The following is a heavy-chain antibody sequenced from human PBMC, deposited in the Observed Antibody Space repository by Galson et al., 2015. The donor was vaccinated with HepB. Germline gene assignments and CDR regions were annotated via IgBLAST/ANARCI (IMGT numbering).Heavy chain of an antibody. CDR3: ARAVGSSSWAPDYFDY. CDR2: ISSSSSYI. CDR1: GFTFSSYS. Sequence: SLRLSCAASGFTFSSYSMNWVRQAPGKGLEWVSSISSSSSYIYYADSVKGRFTISRDNAKNSLYLQMNSLRAEDTAVYYCARAVGSSSWAPDYFDYWGQGTLVTVSS. V-gene: IGHV3-21*01. J-gene: IGHJ4*02. D-gene: IGHD6-13*01.